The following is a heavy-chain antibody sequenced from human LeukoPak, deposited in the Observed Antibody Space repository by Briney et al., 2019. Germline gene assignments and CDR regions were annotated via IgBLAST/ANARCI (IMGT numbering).Heavy chain of an antibody. CDR1: GYTFTGYY. J-gene: IGHJ5*02. V-gene: IGHV1-2*02. CDR3: ARVVVVPAAKGSFWFDP. Sequence: ASVKVSCKASGYTFTGYYMHWVRQAPGQGLEWMGWINPNSGGTNYAQKFQARVTITRDTSISTAYMELRSLRSDDTAVYYCARVVVVPAAKGSFWFDPWGQGTLVTVSS. D-gene: IGHD2-2*01. CDR2: INPNSGGT.